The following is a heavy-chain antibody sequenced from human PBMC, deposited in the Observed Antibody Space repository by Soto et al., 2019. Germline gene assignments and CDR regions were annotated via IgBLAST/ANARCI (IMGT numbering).Heavy chain of an antibody. Sequence: ASVKVSCKASGYTFTGYYMHWVRQAPGQGLEWMGWINPNSGGTNYAQKFQGRVTMTRDTPISTAYMELSRLRSDDTAVYYCARVVVAAAAGGSYGMDVWGQGTTVTVSS. D-gene: IGHD6-13*01. J-gene: IGHJ6*02. CDR3: ARVVVAAAAGGSYGMDV. CDR1: GYTFTGYY. V-gene: IGHV1-2*02. CDR2: INPNSGGT.